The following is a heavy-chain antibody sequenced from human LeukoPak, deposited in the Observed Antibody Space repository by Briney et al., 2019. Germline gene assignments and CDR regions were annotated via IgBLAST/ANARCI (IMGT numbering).Heavy chain of an antibody. CDR1: GGSFTDYY. CDR3: ARGGGYSSGWADY. Sequence: SETLSLTCAVYGGSFTDYYWNWIRQPPGKGLEWIGEINHSGSTNYNPSLKSRVTISVDTSKNQFSLKVNTVTAADTAVYYCARGGGYSSGWADYWDQGTLVTVSS. J-gene: IGHJ4*02. D-gene: IGHD6-19*01. CDR2: INHSGST. V-gene: IGHV4-34*01.